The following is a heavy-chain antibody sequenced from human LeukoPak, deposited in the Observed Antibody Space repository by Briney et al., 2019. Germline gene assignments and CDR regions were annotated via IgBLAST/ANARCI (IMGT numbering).Heavy chain of an antibody. CDR1: GYTLTELS. CDR3: ARGYCSGGSCSPLDY. J-gene: IGHJ4*02. V-gene: IGHV1-24*01. D-gene: IGHD2-15*01. CDR2: FDPEDGET. Sequence: ASVKVSCKVSGYTLTELSMHWVLQAPGKGLEWMGGFDPEDGETIYAQKFQGRVTMTEDTSTDTAYMELSSLRSEGTAVYYCARGYCSGGSCSPLDYWGQGTLVTVSS.